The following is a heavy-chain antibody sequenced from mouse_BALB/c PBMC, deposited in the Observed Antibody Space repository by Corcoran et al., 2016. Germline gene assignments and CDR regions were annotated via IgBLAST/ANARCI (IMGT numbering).Heavy chain of an antibody. D-gene: IGHD2-1*01. CDR2: INPYNDGT. CDR3: ASYYDYAMDY. CDR1: GYTFTSYV. J-gene: IGHJ4*01. V-gene: IGHV1S136*01. Sequence: EVQLQQSGPELVKPGDSVKMSCKASGYTFTSYVLHWVKQKPGQCLEWIGYINPYNDGTKYNEKFKGKATLTSDKSSSTAYMELSSLTSEDSAVYYCASYYDYAMDYWGQGTSVTVSS.